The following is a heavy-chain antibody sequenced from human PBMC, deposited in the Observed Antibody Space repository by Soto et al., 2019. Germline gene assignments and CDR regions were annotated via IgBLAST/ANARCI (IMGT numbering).Heavy chain of an antibody. Sequence: QVQLQESGPGLVKPSQTLSLTCTVSGGSISSGNYYWSWVRQHPGKGLEWIGHMEDSGSTYYNPSLKGRVTILVDTSKNQLSLKXXSMXAADTAVYYCATAGRTNYFDYWGQGTLVTVSS. CDR3: ATAGRTNYFDY. V-gene: IGHV4-31*03. CDR1: GGSISSGNYY. CDR2: MEDSGST. D-gene: IGHD1-1*01. J-gene: IGHJ4*02.